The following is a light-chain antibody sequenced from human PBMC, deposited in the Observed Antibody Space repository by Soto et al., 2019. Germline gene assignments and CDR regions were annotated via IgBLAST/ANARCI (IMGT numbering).Light chain of an antibody. J-gene: IGLJ3*02. CDR3: QTWSTDIRV. V-gene: IGLV4-69*01. CDR2: VNSDCSH. Sequence: QAVVTQSPSASASLGASVKLTCTLSSGHNSYAIAWHQQQPEKGPRYLMKVNSDCSHSKGDGIPDRFSGSSSGAERYLTISSLQSEDEADYYCQTWSTDIRVFGGGTKLTVL. CDR1: SGHNSYA.